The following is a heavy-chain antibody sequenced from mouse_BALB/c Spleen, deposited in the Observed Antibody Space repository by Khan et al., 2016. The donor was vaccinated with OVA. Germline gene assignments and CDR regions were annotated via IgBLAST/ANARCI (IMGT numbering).Heavy chain of an antibody. D-gene: IGHD1-1*01. V-gene: IGHV5-6*01. CDR2: ISSGGDYI. J-gene: IGHJ3*01. Sequence: EVELVESGGDLVKPGGSLKLSCAASGFTFSTYAMSWVRQTPDKRLEWVATISSGGDYIYYPASVKGRFTISRDNANNTLYLQMSSLRSEDTAMYYCARHNYGPFAYWGQGTLVTVSA. CDR1: GFTFSTYA. CDR3: ARHNYGPFAY.